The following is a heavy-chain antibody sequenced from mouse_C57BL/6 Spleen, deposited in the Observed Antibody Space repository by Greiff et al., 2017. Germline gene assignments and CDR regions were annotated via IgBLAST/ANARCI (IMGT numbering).Heavy chain of an antibody. CDR1: GFNIKDDY. D-gene: IGHD2-4*01. J-gene: IGHJ4*01. V-gene: IGHV14-4*01. Sequence: VQLQQSGAELVRPGASVKLSCTASGFNIKDDYMHWVKQRPEQGLEWIGWIDPENGDTAYASKFQGKATITADTSSNTAYMQLSSLTSEDSAVYFCARRDDCGYYAMDYWGQGTSVTVSS. CDR3: ARRDDCGYYAMDY. CDR2: IDPENGDT.